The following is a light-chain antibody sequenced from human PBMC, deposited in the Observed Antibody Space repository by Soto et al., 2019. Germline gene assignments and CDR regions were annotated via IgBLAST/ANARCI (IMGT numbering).Light chain of an antibody. CDR2: WAS. V-gene: IGKV4-1*01. CDR3: QQYYSTPRT. J-gene: IGKJ2*01. Sequence: DIVMTQSPDSLAVSLGERATINCKSSQSVLYSSNNKNYLAWYQQIPGQPPKLLICWASTRESGVPDRFSGSGSGTDFTLAISCLEAEDVAVYFCQQYYSTPRTFGQGTKLEIE. CDR1: QSVLYSSNNKNY.